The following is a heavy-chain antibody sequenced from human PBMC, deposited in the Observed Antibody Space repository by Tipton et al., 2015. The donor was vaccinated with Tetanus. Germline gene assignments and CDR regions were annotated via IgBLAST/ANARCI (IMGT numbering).Heavy chain of an antibody. D-gene: IGHD1-14*01. V-gene: IGHV3-7*01. CDR1: GFTFSGYW. CDR2: LRHDGSEK. CDR3: ARVYKVGKSFYFDS. Sequence: SLRLSCAASGFTFSGYWMSWVRQAPGKGLEWVASLRHDGSEKYYLDSVKGRLTISRDNAENSLFLQVDSLRAEDTAIYFCARVYKVGKSFYFDSWGQGTLVTVSS. J-gene: IGHJ4*02.